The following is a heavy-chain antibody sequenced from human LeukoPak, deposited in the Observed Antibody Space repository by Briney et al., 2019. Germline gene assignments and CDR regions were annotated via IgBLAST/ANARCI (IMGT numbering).Heavy chain of an antibody. Sequence: GGSLRLSCAAAGFAFSSYEMHWVRQAPGKGLEWISKISGSGSVIYYADSVKGRFTISRDNSKNSLYLQMNSLRAEDTAVCFCARDHVEPGVILDSWGQGTLVTVSS. V-gene: IGHV3-48*03. CDR2: ISGSGSVI. CDR1: GFAFSSYE. CDR3: ARDHVEPGVILDS. J-gene: IGHJ4*02. D-gene: IGHD1-14*01.